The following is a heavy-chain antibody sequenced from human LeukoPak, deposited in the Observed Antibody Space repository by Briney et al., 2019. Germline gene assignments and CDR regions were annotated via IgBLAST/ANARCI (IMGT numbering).Heavy chain of an antibody. V-gene: IGHV3-23*01. J-gene: IGHJ4*02. CDR1: GFPFNIYG. CDR3: AKDATPGNSIWDHFDS. CDR2: VGGGNDI. D-gene: IGHD1-7*01. Sequence: GGSLRLSCAASGFPFNIYGMSWVRRAPGQGLEGVSSVGGGNDIHYADSVKGRFTGSRDDAKSTVYLQMNSLRVEDTAIYFCAKDATPGNSIWDHFDSWGQGTLVTVSS.